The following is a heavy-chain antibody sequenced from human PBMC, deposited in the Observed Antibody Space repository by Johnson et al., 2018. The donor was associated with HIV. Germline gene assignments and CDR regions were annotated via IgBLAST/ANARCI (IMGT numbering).Heavy chain of an antibody. Sequence: VQLVESGGGLVQPGGSLRLSCAASGFTFSSYWMSWVRQAPGKGLEWVSVIYSGGSTYYADSVKGRFTISRDNSKNTLYLQMNSLRAEDTAVYYCAKSPGKDHGGNSGAFDIWGQGTMVTVSS. V-gene: IGHV3-66*01. J-gene: IGHJ3*02. D-gene: IGHD4-23*01. CDR2: IYSGGST. CDR3: AKSPGKDHGGNSGAFDI. CDR1: GFTFSSYW.